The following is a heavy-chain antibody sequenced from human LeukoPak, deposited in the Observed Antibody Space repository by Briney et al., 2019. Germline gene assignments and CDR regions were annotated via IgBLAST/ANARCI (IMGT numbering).Heavy chain of an antibody. CDR3: ATTASSLVISSWFDP. CDR2: IIPIFGTA. J-gene: IGHJ5*02. V-gene: IGHV1-69*05. D-gene: IGHD3-22*01. Sequence: ASVKVSCKASGGTFSSYAISWVRQAPGQGSEWMGGIIPIFGTANYAQKFQGRVTITTDESTSTAYMELSSLRSEDTAVYYCATTASSLVISSWFDPWGQGTLVTVSS. CDR1: GGTFSSYA.